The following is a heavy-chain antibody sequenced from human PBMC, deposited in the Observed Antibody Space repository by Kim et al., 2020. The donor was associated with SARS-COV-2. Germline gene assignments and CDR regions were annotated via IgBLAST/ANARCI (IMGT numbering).Heavy chain of an antibody. CDR2: IYSGGST. CDR1: GFTVSSNY. CDR3: ARVGAAAGPPKKKVPYYFDY. Sequence: GGSLRLSCAASGFTVSSNYMSWVRQAPGKGLEWVSVIYSGGSTYYADSVKGRFTISRDNSKNTLYLQMNSLRAEDTAVYYCARVGAAAGPPKKKVPYYFDYWGQGTLVTVSS. D-gene: IGHD6-13*01. V-gene: IGHV3-53*01. J-gene: IGHJ4*02.